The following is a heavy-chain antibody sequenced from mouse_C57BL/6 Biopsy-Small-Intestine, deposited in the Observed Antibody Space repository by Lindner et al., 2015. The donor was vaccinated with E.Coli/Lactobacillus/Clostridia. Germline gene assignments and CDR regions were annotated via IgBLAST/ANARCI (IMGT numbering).Heavy chain of an antibody. V-gene: IGHV1-81*01. CDR2: IIPIFGST. CDR3: ARDLYYYGSGTYYRSLFDP. J-gene: IGHJ3*01. Sequence: SVKVSCKASGGTFGRNGFSWVRQAPGQGLEWMGVIIPIFGSTYYAQKFQGRVTITADKSTTTAYMELSSLRSEDTAVYYCARDLYYYGSGTYYRSLFDPWGQGTLVTVS. D-gene: IGHD1-1*02. CDR1: GGTFGRNG.